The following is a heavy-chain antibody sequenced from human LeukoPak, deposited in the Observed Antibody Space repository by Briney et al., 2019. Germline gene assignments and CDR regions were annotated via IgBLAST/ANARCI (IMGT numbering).Heavy chain of an antibody. V-gene: IGHV3-30*18. J-gene: IGHJ4*02. CDR3: AKDLSSGWYKNIDY. CDR2: ISYDGSNK. Sequence: LSGRSLRLSCAASGFTFSSYGMHWVRQAPGKGLEWVAVISYDGSNKYYADSVKGRFTISRDNSKNTLYLQMNSLRAEDTAVYYCAKDLSSGWYKNIDYWGQGTLVTVSS. D-gene: IGHD6-19*01. CDR1: GFTFSSYG.